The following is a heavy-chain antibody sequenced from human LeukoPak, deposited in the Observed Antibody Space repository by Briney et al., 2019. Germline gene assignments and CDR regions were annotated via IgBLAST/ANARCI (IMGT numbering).Heavy chain of an antibody. J-gene: IGHJ4*02. CDR2: IYYSGST. CDR1: GGSISSSSYY. CDR3: ARRSITIFGVVSLEYYFDY. V-gene: IGHV4-39*01. D-gene: IGHD3-3*01. Sequence: KPSETLSLTCTVSGGSISSSSYYWGWIRQPPGKGLEWIGSIYYSGSTYYNPSLKSRVTISVDTSKNQFSLKLSSVTAADTAVYYCARRSITIFGVVSLEYYFDYWGQGTLVTVSS.